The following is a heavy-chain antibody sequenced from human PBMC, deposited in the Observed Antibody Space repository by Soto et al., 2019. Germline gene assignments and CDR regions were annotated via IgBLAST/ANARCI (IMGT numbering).Heavy chain of an antibody. CDR3: ARSFYDLSTATGGHWFDP. D-gene: IGHD3-9*01. J-gene: IGHJ5*02. V-gene: IGHV4-31*03. CDR1: GGSINTAGYY. Sequence: QVQLQESGPGLVKPSQTLSLTCTVSGGSINTAGYYWNWVRHSPGKGLEWIGYIFYSGTTYYNPSIESRLTLSLDKYNTDFSLRLSSVTAAATAYYYCARSFYDLSTATGGHWFDPWGHGTLVTVSS. CDR2: IFYSGTT.